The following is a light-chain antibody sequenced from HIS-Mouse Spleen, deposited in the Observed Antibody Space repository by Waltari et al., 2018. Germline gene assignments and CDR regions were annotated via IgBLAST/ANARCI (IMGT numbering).Light chain of an antibody. Sequence: AIWMTQSPSLLPASTGDRVTISCRLSQGIRSYLAWDQQKPGKAPELLIYAASTLQSGVPSRFSGSGSGTDFTLTISCLQSEDFATYYCQQYYSFPYTFGQGTKLEIK. V-gene: IGKV1D-8*02. CDR1: QGIRSY. J-gene: IGKJ2*01. CDR2: AAS. CDR3: QQYYSFPYT.